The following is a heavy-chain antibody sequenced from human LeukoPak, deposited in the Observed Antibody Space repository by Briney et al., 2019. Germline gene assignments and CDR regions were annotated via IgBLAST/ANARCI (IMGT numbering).Heavy chain of an antibody. CDR2: IYHSGST. V-gene: IGHV4-38-2*02. CDR3: ARDVGARLPGY. Sequence: PSETLSLTCTVSGYSISSDYYWGWIRQPPGRGLEWIGTIYHSGSTYYNPSLKSRVTISVDTSKNQFSLKLSSVTAADTAVYYCARDVGARLPGYWGQGILVIVSS. CDR1: GYSISSDYY. D-gene: IGHD6-6*01. J-gene: IGHJ4*02.